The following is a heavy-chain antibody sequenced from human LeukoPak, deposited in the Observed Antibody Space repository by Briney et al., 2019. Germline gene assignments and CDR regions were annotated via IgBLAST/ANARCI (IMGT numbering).Heavy chain of an antibody. J-gene: IGHJ4*02. CDR3: ARGRSYGFDFDS. CDR1: GVSINTCCYY. CDR2: KYYSGST. D-gene: IGHD5-18*01. V-gene: IGHV4-61*01. Sequence: SETLSLTCDVSGVSINTCCYYWTWIRQPPGKGLEWIGYKYYSGSTRYNSSLRSRLTISLDTSKNQFSLRLTSVTAADTAVYYCARGRSYGFDFDSWGQGTLVIVSS.